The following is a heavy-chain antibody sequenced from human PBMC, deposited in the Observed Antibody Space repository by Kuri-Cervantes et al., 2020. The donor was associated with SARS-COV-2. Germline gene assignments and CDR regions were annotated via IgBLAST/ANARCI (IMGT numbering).Heavy chain of an antibody. CDR3: AKEGYYYDSSGYYLFDY. CDR1: GFRFSGDA. D-gene: IGHD3-22*01. V-gene: IGHV3-23*01. J-gene: IGHJ4*02. CDR2: ISPSGDRT. Sequence: GVLKISCVVSGFRFSGDAMSWVRQAPGKGLEWVSGISPSGDRTYNADSVNGRFTISRDNSKNTLYLQMNSLRAEDTAVYYCAKEGYYYDSSGYYLFDYWGQGTLVTVSS.